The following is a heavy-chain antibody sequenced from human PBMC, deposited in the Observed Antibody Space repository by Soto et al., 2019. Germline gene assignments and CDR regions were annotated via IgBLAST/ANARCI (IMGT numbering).Heavy chain of an antibody. CDR2: INHSGST. CDR3: ARGVEAARPPWFDP. V-gene: IGHV4-34*01. J-gene: IGHJ5*02. CDR1: GGSFSGYY. D-gene: IGHD6-6*01. Sequence: SETLSLTCAVYGGSFSGYYWSWIRQPPGKGLEWIGEINHSGSTNYNPSLKSRVTISVDTSKNQFSLKLSSVTAADTAVYYCARGVEAARPPWFDPWGQGTLVTVSS.